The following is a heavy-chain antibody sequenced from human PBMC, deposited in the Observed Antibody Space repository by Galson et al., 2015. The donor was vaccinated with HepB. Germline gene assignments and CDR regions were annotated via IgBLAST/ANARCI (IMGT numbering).Heavy chain of an antibody. CDR3: ATYSSGWSLYGGYSQKHQFEY. CDR2: FDPEDGET. V-gene: IGHV1-24*01. J-gene: IGHJ4*02. CDR1: GYTLTELS. D-gene: IGHD6-19*01. Sequence: SVKVSCKVSGYTLTELSMHWVRQAPGKGLEWMGGFDPEDGETIYAQKFQGRLTMTEDTSTDTAYMDLSSLRSEDTAIYYCATYSSGWSLYGGYSQKHQFEYWGQGTLVTVSS.